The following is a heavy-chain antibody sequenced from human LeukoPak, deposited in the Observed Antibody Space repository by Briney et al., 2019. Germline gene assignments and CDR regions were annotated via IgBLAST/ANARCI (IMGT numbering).Heavy chain of an antibody. CDR3: AREVLAKKYGMDV. J-gene: IGHJ6*02. Sequence: ASVKLSFKASGYTCTVYCMHWGRQAPGQGLEWMGWINLNSGGTTYPQKFQARLTMPSDTSISTAYIQLSSLRSAGTAVYYCAREVLAKKYGMDVWGEGTTVTVP. D-gene: IGHD2-8*02. CDR2: INLNSGGT. CDR1: GYTCTVYC. V-gene: IGHV1-2*02.